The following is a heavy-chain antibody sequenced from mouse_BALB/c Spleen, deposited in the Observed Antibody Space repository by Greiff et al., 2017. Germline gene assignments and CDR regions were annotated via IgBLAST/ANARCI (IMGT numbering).Heavy chain of an antibody. J-gene: IGHJ4*01. CDR3: TPTVVATKDAMDY. V-gene: IGHV1-5*01. D-gene: IGHD1-1*01. Sequence: EVQLQQSGTVLARPGASVKMSCKASGYSFTSYWMHWVKQRPGQGLEWIGAIYPGNSDTSYNQKFKGKAKLTAVTSASTAYMELSSLTNEDSAVYYCTPTVVATKDAMDYWGQGTSVTVSS. CDR1: GYSFTSYW. CDR2: IYPGNSDT.